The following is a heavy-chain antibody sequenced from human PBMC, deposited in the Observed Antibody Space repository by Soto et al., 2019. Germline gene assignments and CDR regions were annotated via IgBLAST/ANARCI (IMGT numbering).Heavy chain of an antibody. CDR2: INPNSGGT. CDR3: ARVPVGNWNDVRNWLDP. Sequence: ASVKVSCKASGYTFTGYYMHWVRQAPGQGLEWMGWINPNSGGTNYAQKFQGRVTMTRDTSISTAYMELSRLRSDDTAVYYCARVPVGNWNDVRNWLDPCGQRPLVTVSS. D-gene: IGHD1-1*01. J-gene: IGHJ5*02. V-gene: IGHV1-2*02. CDR1: GYTFTGYY.